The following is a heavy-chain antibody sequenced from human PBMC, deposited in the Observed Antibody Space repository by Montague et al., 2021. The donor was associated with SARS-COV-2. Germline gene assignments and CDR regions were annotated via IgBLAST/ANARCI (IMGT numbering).Heavy chain of an antibody. CDR1: GGSISSSSYY. CDR3: ARLKAPYCSSTSCYSASWFDP. V-gene: IGHV4-39*01. D-gene: IGHD2-2*01. J-gene: IGHJ5*02. Sequence: SETLSLTCTVSGGSISSSSYYWGWIRQPLGKGLEWIGSIYYSGSTYYNPSLKSRVTISVDTSKNQFSLKLSSVTAADTAVYYCARLKAPYCSSTSCYSASWFDPWGQGTLVTVSS. CDR2: IYYSGST.